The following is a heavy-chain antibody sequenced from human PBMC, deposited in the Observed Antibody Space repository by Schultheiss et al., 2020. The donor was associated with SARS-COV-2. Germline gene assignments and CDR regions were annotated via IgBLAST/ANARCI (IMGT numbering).Heavy chain of an antibody. Sequence: ASVKVSCKASGYTFTGYYMHWVRQAPGQGLEWMGGIIPIFGTANYAQKFQGRVTMTRNTSISTAYMELSSLRSEDTAVYYCARVLDFWSGYYLVQPHYYYYYMDVWGKGTTVTVSS. J-gene: IGHJ6*03. CDR2: IIPIFGTA. CDR3: ARVLDFWSGYYLVQPHYYYYYMDV. D-gene: IGHD3-3*01. CDR1: GYTFTGYY. V-gene: IGHV1-2*02.